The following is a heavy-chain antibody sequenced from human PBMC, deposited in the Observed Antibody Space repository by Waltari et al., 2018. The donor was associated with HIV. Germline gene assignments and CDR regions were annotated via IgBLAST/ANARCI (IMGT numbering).Heavy chain of an antibody. V-gene: IGHV1-2*06. J-gene: IGHJ4*02. CDR2: INPKSGGT. CDR1: GYTFTDYY. D-gene: IGHD1-26*01. Sequence: QVRLVQSGAEVKKPGASVKVSCKASGYTFTDYYIQWVRQAPGQGLQWMGRINPKSGGTNYAQKFQGRVTMTRDTSISTAYVELSRLTSDDSAVYYCSSREYTDPWDAGVERDFDYWGQGTLVTVSS. CDR3: SSREYTDPWDAGVERDFDY.